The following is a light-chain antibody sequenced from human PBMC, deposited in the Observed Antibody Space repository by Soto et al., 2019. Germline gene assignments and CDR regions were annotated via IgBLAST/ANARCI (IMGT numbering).Light chain of an antibody. CDR2: GAS. CDR1: QSVTSRL. Sequence: EIVLTQSPGTLSLSPGERATLSCRASQSVTSRLLAWYQQKPGQAPRLRIYGASSRASGIPDRFSGSGSGTDFTLTISRLEPEDFAVYYCQQYHNSPRTLGQGTKVEIK. CDR3: QQYHNSPRT. V-gene: IGKV3-20*01. J-gene: IGKJ1*01.